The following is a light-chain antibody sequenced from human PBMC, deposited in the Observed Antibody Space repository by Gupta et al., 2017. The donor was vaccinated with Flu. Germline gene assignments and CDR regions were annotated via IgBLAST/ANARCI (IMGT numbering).Light chain of an antibody. V-gene: IGLV3-1*01. J-gene: IGLJ2*01. CDR3: QAWDSSTVV. CDR2: QDT. Sequence: CSGEKLGDKFVAWYQQKPGQSPFLVMFQDTKRPSGIPERFSGSNSGNIATLTVSGTQAIDEADYYCQAWDSSTVVFGGGTKLTVL. CDR1: KLGDKF.